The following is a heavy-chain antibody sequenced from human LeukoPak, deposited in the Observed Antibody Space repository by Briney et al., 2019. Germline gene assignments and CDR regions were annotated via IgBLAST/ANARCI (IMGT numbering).Heavy chain of an antibody. D-gene: IGHD6-13*01. J-gene: IGHJ5*02. Sequence: ASVKVSCKASGYTFPSYGISWVRQAPGQGLAWMGWISAYNGNTNNAQKLQGRVTMTTDTSTSTAYMELRSLRSDDTAVYYCARGRAAAGNGFGWFDPWGQGTLVTVSS. V-gene: IGHV1-18*01. CDR2: ISAYNGNT. CDR1: GYTFPSYG. CDR3: ARGRAAAGNGFGWFDP.